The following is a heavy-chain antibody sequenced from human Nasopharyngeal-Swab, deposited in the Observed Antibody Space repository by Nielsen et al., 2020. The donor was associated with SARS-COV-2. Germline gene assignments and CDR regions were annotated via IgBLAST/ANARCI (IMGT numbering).Heavy chain of an antibody. J-gene: IGHJ4*02. Sequence: GESLKISCAASGFTFSSYAMSWVRQAPGKGLEWVSAISGRGGSTYYADSVKGRFTISRDNSKNTLYLQMNSLRAEDTAVYYCIAAAGTGSFDYWGQGTLVTVSS. CDR1: GFTFSSYA. CDR3: IAAAGTGSFDY. CDR2: ISGRGGST. D-gene: IGHD6-13*01. V-gene: IGHV3-23*01.